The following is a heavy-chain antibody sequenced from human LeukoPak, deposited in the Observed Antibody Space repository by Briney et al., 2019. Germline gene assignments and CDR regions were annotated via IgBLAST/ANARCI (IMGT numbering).Heavy chain of an antibody. CDR1: GFTFSDYG. J-gene: IGHJ4*02. CDR2: IANDGRDK. CDR3: VKDMKIKAAGYYFDY. Sequence: GRSLRLSCAASGFTFSDYGMHWVRQAPGKGLEWVAVIANDGRDKTYADSVRGRFTISRDNSKNTVYLQMNSLRAEDTAVFYCVKDMKIKAAGYYFDYWGQGTLVTVSS. D-gene: IGHD6-13*01. V-gene: IGHV3-30*18.